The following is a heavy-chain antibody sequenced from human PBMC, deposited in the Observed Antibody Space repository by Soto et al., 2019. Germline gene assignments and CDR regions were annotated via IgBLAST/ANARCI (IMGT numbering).Heavy chain of an antibody. CDR3: ARMGSLQTYYYYGMDV. Sequence: ASVKVSCKASGYTFTGYYMHWVRQAPGQGLEWMGWINPNSGGTNYAQKFQGWVTMTRDTSISTAYMELSRLRSDDTAVYYCARMGSLQTYYYYGMDVWGQGTTVTVSS. V-gene: IGHV1-2*04. J-gene: IGHJ6*02. CDR1: GYTFTGYY. D-gene: IGHD3-10*01. CDR2: INPNSGGT.